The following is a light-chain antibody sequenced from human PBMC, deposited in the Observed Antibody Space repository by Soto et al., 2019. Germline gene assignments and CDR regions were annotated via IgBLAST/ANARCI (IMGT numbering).Light chain of an antibody. Sequence: EIVLTQSPGTLSLSPGERATLSCRASQSVTSSYLAWYQQKPGQAPRLLIYGASSRATGIPDRFSGSGSGTDFTLTISSLEPEEFAVYYWQQYGSSPWTFGQGTKVEIK. J-gene: IGKJ1*01. CDR1: QSVTSSY. V-gene: IGKV3-20*01. CDR3: QQYGSSPWT. CDR2: GAS.